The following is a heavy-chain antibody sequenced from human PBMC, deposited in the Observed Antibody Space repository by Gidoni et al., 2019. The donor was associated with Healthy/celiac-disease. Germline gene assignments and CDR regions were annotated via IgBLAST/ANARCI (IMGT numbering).Heavy chain of an antibody. CDR3: AKDIGSNQLLFGGFDY. Sequence: EVQLVESGGGLVQPGRSLRLSCAASGFTFDDYAMHWVRQAPGKGLEWVSGISWNSGSIGYADSVKGRFTISRDNAKNSLYLQMNSLRAEDTALYYCAKDIGSNQLLFGGFDYWGQGTLVTVSS. CDR1: GFTFDDYA. J-gene: IGHJ4*02. D-gene: IGHD2-2*01. V-gene: IGHV3-9*01. CDR2: ISWNSGSI.